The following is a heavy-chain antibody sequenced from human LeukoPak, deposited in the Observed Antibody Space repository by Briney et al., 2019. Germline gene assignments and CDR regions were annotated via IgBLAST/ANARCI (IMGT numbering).Heavy chain of an antibody. J-gene: IGHJ4*02. V-gene: IGHV4-61*02. Sequence: SQTLSLTCTVSGGSISSGSYYWSWIRQPAGKGLEWIGRIDTSGSTNYNPPLKSRVTISVDTSKNQFSLKLSSVTAADTAVYYCARGRVGAGTGDYWGQGTLVTVSS. CDR3: ARGRVGAGTGDY. D-gene: IGHD6-13*01. CDR2: IDTSGST. CDR1: GGSISSGSYY.